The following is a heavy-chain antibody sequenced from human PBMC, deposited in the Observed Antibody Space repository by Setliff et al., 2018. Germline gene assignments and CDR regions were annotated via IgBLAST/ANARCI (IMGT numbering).Heavy chain of an antibody. CDR2: ISVYNGDT. CDR3: ARAPSVELVTIRTNSWFTY. CDR1: GYTFTSHY. D-gene: IGHD5-18*01. V-gene: IGHV1-18*04. Sequence: ASVKVSCKASGYTFTSHYMHWVRQAPGLGLEWVGWISVYNGDTNYAQKFQGRVTLTTDTSTSTAYMELRSLTSDDSAFYYCARAPSVELVTIRTNSWFTYWGQGTLVTVSS. J-gene: IGHJ4*02.